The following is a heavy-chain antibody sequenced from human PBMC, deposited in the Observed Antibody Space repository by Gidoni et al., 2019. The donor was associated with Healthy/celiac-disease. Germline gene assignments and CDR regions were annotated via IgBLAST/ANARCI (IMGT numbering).Heavy chain of an antibody. CDR2: IYYSGST. CDR3: ARSGYSYGYGGDDAFDI. J-gene: IGHJ3*02. D-gene: IGHD5-18*01. V-gene: IGHV4-39*01. CDR1: GGSISSSSYY. Sequence: QLQLQESGPGLVKPSETLSLTCTVSGGSISSSSYYWGWIRQPPGKGLEWIGSIYYSGSTYYNPSLKSRVTISVDTSKNQFSLKLSSVTAADTAVYYCARSGYSYGYGGDDAFDIWGQGTMVTVSS.